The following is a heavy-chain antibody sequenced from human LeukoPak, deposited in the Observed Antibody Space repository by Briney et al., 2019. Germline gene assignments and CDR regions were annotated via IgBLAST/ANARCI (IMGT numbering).Heavy chain of an antibody. J-gene: IGHJ4*02. CDR1: GFTFSSYW. D-gene: IGHD4-17*01. V-gene: IGHV3-7*03. CDR3: AKDKKTTVTTVLGY. Sequence: PGGSLRLSCAASGFTFSSYWMSWVRQAPGKGLEWVANIKQDGSEKYYVDSVKGRFTISRDNAKNTLYLQMNSLRAEDTAVYYCAKDKKTTVTTVLGYWGQGTLVTVSS. CDR2: IKQDGSEK.